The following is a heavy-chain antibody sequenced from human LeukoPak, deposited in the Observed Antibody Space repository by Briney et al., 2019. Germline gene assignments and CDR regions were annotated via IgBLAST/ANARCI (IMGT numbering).Heavy chain of an antibody. J-gene: IGHJ2*01. Sequence: PSETLSLTCTVSGGSISSYYWSWIRQPPGKGLEWIGYIYYSGSTNYNPSLKSRVAISVDTANTQFSLKLSSVTAADTAVYYCATDGNFDLWGRGTLVTVSS. CDR2: IYYSGST. V-gene: IGHV4-59*01. CDR3: ATDGNFDL. CDR1: GGSISSYY.